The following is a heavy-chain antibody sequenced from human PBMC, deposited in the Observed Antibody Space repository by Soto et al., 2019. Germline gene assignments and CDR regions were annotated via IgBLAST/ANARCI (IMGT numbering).Heavy chain of an antibody. CDR2: MNPNSGNT. Sequence: ASVKVSCKASGYTFTSYDINWVRQATGQGLEWMGWMNPNSGNTGYAQKFQGRVTMTRNTSISTAYMELSSLRSEDTAVYYCAREGEGYCSSTRCPGPDSHYYYMDVWGKGTAVTVSS. CDR1: GYTFTSYD. CDR3: AREGEGYCSSTRCPGPDSHYYYMDV. V-gene: IGHV1-8*01. D-gene: IGHD2-2*01. J-gene: IGHJ6*03.